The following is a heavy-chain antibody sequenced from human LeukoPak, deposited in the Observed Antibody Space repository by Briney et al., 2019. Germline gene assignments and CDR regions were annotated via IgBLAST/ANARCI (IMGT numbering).Heavy chain of an antibody. J-gene: IGHJ5*02. CDR2: ISGYNGNT. CDR3: ARDGTTGTTFRFDP. D-gene: IGHD1-1*01. Sequence: ASVKVSCKASGYTFTNYGISWERQAPGQGLEWMGWISGYNGNTNYAQKFQDRVTMTTDTSTRTVYMELRSLRSDDTAVYYCARDGTTGTTFRFDPWGQGTLVTVSS. CDR1: GYTFTNYG. V-gene: IGHV1-18*01.